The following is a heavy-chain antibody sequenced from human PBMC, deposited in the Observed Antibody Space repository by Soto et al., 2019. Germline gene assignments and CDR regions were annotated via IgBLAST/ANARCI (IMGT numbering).Heavy chain of an antibody. D-gene: IGHD6-19*01. Sequence: PGGALRLSCAASGFTFSSYAMSWVRPAPGEGLECVSAISGSGGSTYYADSVKGRFTISRDNSKNTLYLQMNSLRAEDTAVYYCAKDPQSIAVAGNLFFDYWGQGTLVTAPQ. CDR2: ISGSGGST. J-gene: IGHJ4*02. V-gene: IGHV3-23*01. CDR1: GFTFSSYA. CDR3: AKDPQSIAVAGNLFFDY.